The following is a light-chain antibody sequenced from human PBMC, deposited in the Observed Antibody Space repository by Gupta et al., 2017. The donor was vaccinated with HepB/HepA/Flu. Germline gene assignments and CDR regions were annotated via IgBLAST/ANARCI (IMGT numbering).Light chain of an antibody. V-gene: IGKV2-28*01. CDR2: LGS. CDR3: MQALQTPLT. CDR1: QSLLHSNGYTS. J-gene: IGKJ4*01. Sequence: IVMTQSPLSLPVTPGEPASISCRSSQSLLHSNGYTSLGWYLQKPGQSPQLLIYLGSNRASGVPDRFSGSGSGTDFTLEISRVEAEDVGVYYCMQALQTPLTFGGGTXVEIK.